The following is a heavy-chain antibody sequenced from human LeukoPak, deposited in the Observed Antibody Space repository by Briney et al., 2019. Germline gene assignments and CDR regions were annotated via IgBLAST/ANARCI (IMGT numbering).Heavy chain of an antibody. J-gene: IGHJ6*03. Sequence: GGSLRLSCAASEFTFSSYAMHWVRQSPGKGLEWLAVISYHGVDKFYRASVKGRFTISRDNVENTLFLQLDNLSAEDSGVYFCARAVPTIHHMDVWGKGTMVTVFS. CDR1: EFTFSSYA. V-gene: IGHV3-30*04. CDR3: ARAVPTIHHMDV. CDR2: ISYHGVDK. D-gene: IGHD1-26*01.